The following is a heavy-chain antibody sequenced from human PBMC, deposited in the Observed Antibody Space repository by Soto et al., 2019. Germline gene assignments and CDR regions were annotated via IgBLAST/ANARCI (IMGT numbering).Heavy chain of an antibody. CDR1: GYTFTGYY. V-gene: IGHV1-2*04. D-gene: IGHD6-13*01. Sequence: ASVKVSCKASGYTFTGYYMHWVRQAPGQGLEWMGWINPNSGGTNYAQKFQGWVTMTRDTSISSAYMELSRLRSDDTAVYYCARDSTHSRSSVLQAFDIWGEGTMVTVAS. J-gene: IGHJ3*02. CDR2: INPNSGGT. CDR3: ARDSTHSRSSVLQAFDI.